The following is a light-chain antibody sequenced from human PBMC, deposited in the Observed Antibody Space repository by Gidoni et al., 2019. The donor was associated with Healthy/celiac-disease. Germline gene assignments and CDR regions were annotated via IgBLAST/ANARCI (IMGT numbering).Light chain of an antibody. V-gene: IGKV1-5*03. CDR3: QQYLAT. CDR1: QSISSW. J-gene: IGKJ2*01. Sequence: DIQMTQSPSTLSASVGDRVTITCRASQSISSWLAWYQQKPGKAPKLLIYKASSLESGVPSRFSGSGSGTEFTLTISSLQPDDFATYYCQQYLATFGQXTKLEIK. CDR2: KAS.